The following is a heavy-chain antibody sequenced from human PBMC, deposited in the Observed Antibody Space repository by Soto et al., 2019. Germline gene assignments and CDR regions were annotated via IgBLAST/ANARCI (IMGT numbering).Heavy chain of an antibody. V-gene: IGHV1-18*01. J-gene: IGHJ6*02. Sequence: QVQLVQSGAEVKKPGASVKVSCKASGYTFTSYVISWVRQAPGQGLEWMGWISAYNGNTNYAQKLQGRVTMTPDTSTSTAYKELRSLRSDDTAVYYCASYREQLVLYGMDVWGQGTTVTVSS. D-gene: IGHD6-13*01. CDR1: GYTFTSYV. CDR2: ISAYNGNT. CDR3: ASYREQLVLYGMDV.